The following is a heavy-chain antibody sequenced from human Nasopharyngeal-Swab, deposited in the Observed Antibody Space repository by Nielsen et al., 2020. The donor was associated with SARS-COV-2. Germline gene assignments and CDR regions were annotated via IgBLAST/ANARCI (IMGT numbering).Heavy chain of an antibody. V-gene: IGHV3-23*01. J-gene: IGHJ4*02. D-gene: IGHD6-19*01. CDR1: GFTFSSYA. CDR3: ANEDSSGWYGALWY. Sequence: GESLKISCAASGFTFSSYAMSWVRQAPGKGLEWVSAISGSGGSTYYADSVKGRFTISRDNSKNTLYLQMNSLRAEDTAVYYCANEDSSGWYGALWYWGQGTLVTVSS. CDR2: ISGSGGST.